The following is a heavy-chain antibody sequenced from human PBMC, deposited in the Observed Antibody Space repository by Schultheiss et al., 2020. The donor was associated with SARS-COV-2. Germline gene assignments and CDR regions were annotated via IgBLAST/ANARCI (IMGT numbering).Heavy chain of an antibody. CDR2: TFYSVTT. CDR1: GGSLSSLYYY. D-gene: IGHD6-13*01. Sequence: SETLSLTCSVSGGSLSSLYYYWSWIRQPPGKGLEWIGYTFYSVTTKYNPSLESRVTISLDTSKNEVSLRLTSVTAADTAVYYCARGPMYSSSWYYFDYWGQGTLVTVSS. V-gene: IGHV4-61*01. CDR3: ARGPMYSSSWYYFDY. J-gene: IGHJ4*02.